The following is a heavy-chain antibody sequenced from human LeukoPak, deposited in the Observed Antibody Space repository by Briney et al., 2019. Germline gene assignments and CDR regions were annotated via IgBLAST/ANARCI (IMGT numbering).Heavy chain of an antibody. J-gene: IGHJ4*02. Sequence: GGSLRLSCAASGFTLSSYWMSWVRQAPGKGLEWVANIKQDGSEKYYVDSVKGRFTISRDNAKNSLYLQMNSLRAEDTAVYYCARDSGYSSSALDYWGQGTLVTVSS. V-gene: IGHV3-7*01. CDR1: GFTLSSYW. CDR3: ARDSGYSSSALDY. CDR2: IKQDGSEK. D-gene: IGHD6-6*01.